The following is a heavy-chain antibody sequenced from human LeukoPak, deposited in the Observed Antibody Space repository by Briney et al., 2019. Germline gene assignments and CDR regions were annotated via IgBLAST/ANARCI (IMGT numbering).Heavy chain of an antibody. CDR2: IKQDGREK. D-gene: IGHD3-10*01. CDR3: ARDPGYGSGSYLSY. Sequence: GGSLRLSCAASGFTFSSYWMRWVRQAPGKGREWVANIKQDGREKYYVDSLKGRFTISRDNAKNSLYLQMNSLRAEDTAVYYRARDPGYGSGSYLSYWGQGTLVTVSS. CDR1: GFTFSSYW. J-gene: IGHJ4*02. V-gene: IGHV3-7*01.